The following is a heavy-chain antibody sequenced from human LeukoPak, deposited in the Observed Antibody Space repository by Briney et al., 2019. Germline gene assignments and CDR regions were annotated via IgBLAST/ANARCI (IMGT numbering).Heavy chain of an antibody. CDR1: GGSFSGYY. J-gene: IGHJ4*02. Sequence: TSETLSLTCAVYGGSFSGYYWSWIRQPPGKGLEWIGEINHSGSTNYNPSLKSRVTISVDTSKNQFSLKLSSVTAADTAVYYCARGLKYYDFWSGYPRTLDYWGQGTLVTVSS. D-gene: IGHD3-3*01. CDR3: ARGLKYYDFWSGYPRTLDY. V-gene: IGHV4-34*01. CDR2: INHSGST.